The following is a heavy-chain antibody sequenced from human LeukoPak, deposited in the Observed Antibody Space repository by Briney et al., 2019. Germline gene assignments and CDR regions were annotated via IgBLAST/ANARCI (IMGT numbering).Heavy chain of an antibody. CDR1: GFTFSRAA. J-gene: IGHJ4*02. V-gene: IGHV3-23*01. CDR2: ISGNGGTT. CDR3: ARAAYCSGGSCYEDY. Sequence: GGSLRLSCAASGFTFSRAAMNWVRQPPGKGLEWVSIISGNGGTTYYADAVKGRFTISRDNSKNTLYLQINSLRVEDTAFYYCARAAYCSGGSCYEDYWGQGTLVTVSS. D-gene: IGHD2-15*01.